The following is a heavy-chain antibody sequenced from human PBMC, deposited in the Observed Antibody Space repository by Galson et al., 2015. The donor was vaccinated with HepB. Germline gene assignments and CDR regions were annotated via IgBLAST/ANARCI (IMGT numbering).Heavy chain of an antibody. V-gene: IGHV1-18*04. CDR2: ISAYNGNT. Sequence: QSGAEVKKPGESLKISCKASGYPFTSYSISWVRQAPGQGLEWMGWISAYNGNTNYAQKLQGRVTMTTDTSTSTAYMELRSLRSDDTAVYYCARDPNYDFWSGYYTGWFDPWGQGTLVTVSS. CDR3: ARDPNYDFWSGYYTGWFDP. CDR1: GYPFTSYS. J-gene: IGHJ5*02. D-gene: IGHD3-3*01.